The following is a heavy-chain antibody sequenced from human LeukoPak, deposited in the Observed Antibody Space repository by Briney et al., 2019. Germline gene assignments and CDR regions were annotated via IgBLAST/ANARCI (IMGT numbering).Heavy chain of an antibody. CDR2: ISSSSSYI. J-gene: IGHJ5*02. V-gene: IGHV3-21*01. CDR1: GFTFSSYS. Sequence: GGSLRLSCAASGFTFSSYSMNWVRQAPGKGLEWVSSISSSSSYIYYADSVKGRFTISRDNAKNSLYLQMNSLRAEDTAVYYCARDPGSVYCGGDCYYGWFDPWGQGTLVTVSS. CDR3: ARDPGSVYCGGDCYYGWFDP. D-gene: IGHD2-21*02.